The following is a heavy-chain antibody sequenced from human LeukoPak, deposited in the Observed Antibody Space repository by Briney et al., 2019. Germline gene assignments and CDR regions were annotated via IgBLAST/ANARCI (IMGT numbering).Heavy chain of an antibody. CDR3: AMTYYNDSSDYLDAFDI. Sequence: HGESLKISCRGSGYSFTSYWIGWGRQMPGKGLEWRGIVYPGGSDTRYSPSLQGQVIISADKSRSTAYLQWSSLKASDTAMYYCAMTYYNDSSDYLDAFDIWGQGTLVTVSS. J-gene: IGHJ3*02. CDR2: VYPGGSDT. V-gene: IGHV5-51*01. D-gene: IGHD3-22*01. CDR1: GYSFTSYW.